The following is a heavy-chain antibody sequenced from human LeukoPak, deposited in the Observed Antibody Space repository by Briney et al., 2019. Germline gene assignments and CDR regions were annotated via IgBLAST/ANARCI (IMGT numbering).Heavy chain of an antibody. CDR1: GFTFDDYA. V-gene: IGHV3-9*03. D-gene: IGHD4-17*01. Sequence: GGSLTLSCAASGFTFDDYAMHWVRQAPGKGLEWVSGISWNSGSIGYADSVKGRFTISRDNAKNSLYLQMNSLRAEDMALYYCAKDESVDYGDYSAFDIWGQGTMVTVSS. J-gene: IGHJ3*02. CDR3: AKDESVDYGDYSAFDI. CDR2: ISWNSGSI.